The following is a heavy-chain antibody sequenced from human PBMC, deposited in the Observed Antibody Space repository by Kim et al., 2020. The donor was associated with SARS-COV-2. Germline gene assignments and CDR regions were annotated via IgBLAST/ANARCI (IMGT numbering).Heavy chain of an antibody. CDR3: TRHTAYSSSSGGFDP. J-gene: IGHJ5*02. Sequence: GGSLRLSCAASGFTFSDSAMHWVRQASGKGLEWVGRIRSKANSYATAYAASVKGRFTISRDDSKNTAYLQMNSLKTEDTAVYYCTRHTAYSSSSGGFDPWGQGTLVSVSS. V-gene: IGHV3-73*01. CDR1: GFTFSDSA. CDR2: IRSKANSYAT. D-gene: IGHD6-6*01.